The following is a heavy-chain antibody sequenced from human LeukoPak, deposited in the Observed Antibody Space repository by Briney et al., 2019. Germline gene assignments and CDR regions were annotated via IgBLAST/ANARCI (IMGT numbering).Heavy chain of an antibody. Sequence: GGSLRLSCAASGFTFSNFVMHWVRQAPGKGLEWVASISPDGTNKYYADSVKGRFTVSRDNSKNTLYLQVNSLRADDTAVFYCWREGGNYVYDYWGQGTLVTVSS. CDR2: ISPDGTNK. V-gene: IGHV3-30-3*01. CDR1: GFTFSNFV. D-gene: IGHD4-11*01. CDR3: WREGGNYVYDY. J-gene: IGHJ4*02.